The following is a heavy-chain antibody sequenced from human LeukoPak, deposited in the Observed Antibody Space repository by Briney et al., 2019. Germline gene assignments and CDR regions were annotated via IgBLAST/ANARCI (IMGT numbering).Heavy chain of an antibody. V-gene: IGHV3-23*01. CDR3: ASSRYDSSGYYGIIGY. CDR1: GFTFSSYA. D-gene: IGHD3-22*01. Sequence: GGSLRLSCAASGFTFSSYAMHWVRQAPGKGLEWVSAISGSGGSTYYADSVKGRFTISRDNSKNTLYLQMNSLRAEDTALYYCASSRYDSSGYYGIIGYWGQGTLVTVSS. CDR2: ISGSGGST. J-gene: IGHJ4*02.